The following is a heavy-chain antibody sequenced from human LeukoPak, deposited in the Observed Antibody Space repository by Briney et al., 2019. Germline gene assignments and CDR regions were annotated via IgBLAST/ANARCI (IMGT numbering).Heavy chain of an antibody. CDR3: TKDSVAAAGTAWFDP. Sequence: SGGSLRLSCAASGYTFSNYAMTWVRQAPGKRLEWVSDISHNGDRIYYADSVKGRFTISRDNSKNTLYLQMHSLRPEDTALYYCTKDSVAAAGTAWFDPWGQGTRVSVSS. D-gene: IGHD6-13*01. V-gene: IGHV3-23*01. J-gene: IGHJ5*02. CDR2: ISHNGDRI. CDR1: GYTFSNYA.